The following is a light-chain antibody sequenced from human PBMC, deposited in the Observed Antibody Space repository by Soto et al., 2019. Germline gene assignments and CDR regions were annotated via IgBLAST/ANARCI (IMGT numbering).Light chain of an antibody. V-gene: IGKV3-20*01. CDR3: QQYGGSIT. CDR2: GAS. J-gene: IGKJ5*01. CDR1: QSVSNTY. Sequence: EIVLTQSPGTLSLSPGERATLSCRASQSVSNTYLAWYQQKPGQAPRLLIYGASSRATGIPERFSGSGSGTDFTLTISRLEPEDFAVYFCQQYGGSITFGQGTRLEIE.